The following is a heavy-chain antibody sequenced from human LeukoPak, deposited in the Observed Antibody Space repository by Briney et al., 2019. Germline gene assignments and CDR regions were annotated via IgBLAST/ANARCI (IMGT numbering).Heavy chain of an antibody. Sequence: GGSLRLSCAASGFTFSSYAMSWVRQAPGKGLEWVSAISGSGGSTYYADSVKGRFTISRDNSKNTLYLQMNSLRAEDTAVYYCAKSYDSSGYFYYFDYWGQGTLVTVSS. D-gene: IGHD3-22*01. J-gene: IGHJ4*02. CDR1: GFTFSSYA. V-gene: IGHV3-23*01. CDR3: AKSYDSSGYFYYFDY. CDR2: ISGSGGST.